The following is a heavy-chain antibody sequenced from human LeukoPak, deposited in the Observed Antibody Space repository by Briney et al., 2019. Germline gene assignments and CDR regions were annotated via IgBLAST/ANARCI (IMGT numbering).Heavy chain of an antibody. D-gene: IGHD4-23*01. CDR1: GGSISSGSYY. CDR2: IYTSGST. V-gene: IGHV4-61*02. CDR3: ACAIDYGGNSNGFDP. J-gene: IGHJ5*02. Sequence: SETLSLTCTVSGGSISSGSYYWSWIRQPAGKGLEWIGRIYTSGSTNYNPSLKSLVTISVDTSNNEFSLKLSSVTAADTAVHYCACAIDYGGNSNGFDPWGQGTLVTVSS.